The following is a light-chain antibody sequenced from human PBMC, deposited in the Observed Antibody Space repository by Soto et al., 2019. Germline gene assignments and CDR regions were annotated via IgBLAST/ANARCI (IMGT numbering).Light chain of an antibody. CDR1: QSISSY. CDR3: QQSYDIPT. J-gene: IGKJ3*01. Sequence: DIQMTQSPSSLSASVGDRVTITCRASQSISSYLNWYQHKPGKAPKVLIYAASSLQSGVPSRFSGSGSGTVFTLTISSLQHEDFATYYCQQSYDIPTFGPWTKVDIK. CDR2: AAS. V-gene: IGKV1-39*01.